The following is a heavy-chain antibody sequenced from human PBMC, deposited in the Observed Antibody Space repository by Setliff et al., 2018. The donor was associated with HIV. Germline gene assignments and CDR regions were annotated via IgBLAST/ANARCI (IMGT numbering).Heavy chain of an antibody. V-gene: IGHV3-15*01. CDR3: ATEGGHDFWSGDYWYSDV. CDR1: GCTFRHAW. D-gene: IGHD3-3*01. Sequence: GGSLRLSCAVSGCTFRHAWMSWVRQAPGKVLEWVGRIKSKTDGGATAYAAPVEGRFIISRDDSQKMVYLQMNSLKTEDTATYYRATEGGHDFWSGDYWYSDVRGKGTTVTVAS. J-gene: IGHJ6*03. CDR2: IKSKTDGGAT.